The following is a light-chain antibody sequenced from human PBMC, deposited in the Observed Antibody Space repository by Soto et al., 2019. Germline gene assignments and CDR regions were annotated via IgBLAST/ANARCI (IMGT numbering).Light chain of an antibody. CDR1: QSISSW. J-gene: IGKJ2*01. V-gene: IGKV1-5*01. CDR3: QHYNIPSPYT. Sequence: DIQMTQSPSTLSASVGDRVTITCRASQSISSWLAWYQQKPGKAPNLLIYDASTLESGVPSRFSGSGSGTEFTLAISSLQPDDFATYYCQHYNIPSPYTFGQGTKLEIK. CDR2: DAS.